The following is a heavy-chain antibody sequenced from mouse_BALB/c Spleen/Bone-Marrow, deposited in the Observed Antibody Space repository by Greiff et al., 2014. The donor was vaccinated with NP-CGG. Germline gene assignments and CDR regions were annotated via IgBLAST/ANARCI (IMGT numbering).Heavy chain of an antibody. V-gene: IGHV14-3*02. CDR3: ARRGYYGNYYYAMDY. CDR1: GFNIKDTY. J-gene: IGHJ4*01. CDR2: IDPANGNT. Sequence: EVMLVESGAELVKPGASVKLSCTASGFNIKDTYLHWVKQRPEQGLEWIGRIDPANGNTKYDPKLQGKATITADTSSNTAYLQLSSLTSEDTADYYCARRGYYGNYYYAMDYWGQGTSVTVSS. D-gene: IGHD2-1*01.